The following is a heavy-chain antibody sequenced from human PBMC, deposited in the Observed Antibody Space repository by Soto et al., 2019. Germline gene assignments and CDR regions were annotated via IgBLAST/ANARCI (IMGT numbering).Heavy chain of an antibody. V-gene: IGHV3-11*01. Sequence: GGSLRLSCAASGFTFSGYNMNWLRQAPGKAIEWVSYISGSGDAIYYADSVKGRFTISRDNTRNSLYLQMNSLRAEDTAVYYCVKDGGQWVQGYFDFWGQGALVTVSS. D-gene: IGHD6-19*01. CDR3: VKDGGQWVQGYFDF. CDR2: ISGSGDAI. J-gene: IGHJ4*02. CDR1: GFTFSGYN.